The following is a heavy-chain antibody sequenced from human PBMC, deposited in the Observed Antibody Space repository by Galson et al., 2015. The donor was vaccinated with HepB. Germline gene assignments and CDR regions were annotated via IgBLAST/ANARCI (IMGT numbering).Heavy chain of an antibody. CDR2: VYKSGST. V-gene: IGHV4-4*07. CDR3: ARVFGGNALYF. Sequence: SETLSLTCTVSGSSISSYYWSWIRQPAGRGLEWIGRVYKSGSTYYNPSLKSRVTLSIDTSKNHFSLTLTSVTAADTAVYYCARVFGGNALYFWGQGILVTVSS. CDR1: GSSISSYY. J-gene: IGHJ4*02. D-gene: IGHD4-23*01.